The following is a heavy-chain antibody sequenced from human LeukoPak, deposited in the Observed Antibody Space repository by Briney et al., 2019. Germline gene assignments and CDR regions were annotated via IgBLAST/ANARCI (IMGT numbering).Heavy chain of an antibody. Sequence: GGSLRLSRAASGFTFSSYWMSWVRQAPGKGLEWVAVIWYDGSNKYYADSVKGRFTISRDNSKNTLYLQMNSLRAEDTAVYYCARLEGGSSGPLDYWGQGTLVTVSS. CDR1: GFTFSSYW. D-gene: IGHD1-26*01. J-gene: IGHJ4*02. V-gene: IGHV3-33*08. CDR2: IWYDGSNK. CDR3: ARLEGGSSGPLDY.